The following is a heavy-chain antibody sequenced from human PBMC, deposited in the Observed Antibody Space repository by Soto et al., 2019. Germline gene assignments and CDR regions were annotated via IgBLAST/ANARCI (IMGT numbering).Heavy chain of an antibody. Sequence: QVQLVQSGAEEKKPGASVKVSCKASGYIFTSYAMRWVRQAPGQRLEWMGWINADNGNTKYSQKFQGRVTITRDTSASTPNMELSSLRSEDTAVYYCARDPLPVGLQGPIDYWGQGTLVTVSS. CDR1: GYIFTSYA. V-gene: IGHV1-3*05. CDR3: ARDPLPVGLQGPIDY. D-gene: IGHD5-12*01. J-gene: IGHJ4*02. CDR2: INADNGNT.